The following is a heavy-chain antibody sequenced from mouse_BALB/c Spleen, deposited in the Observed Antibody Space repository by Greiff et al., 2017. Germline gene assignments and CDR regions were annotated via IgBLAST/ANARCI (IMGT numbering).Heavy chain of an antibody. Sequence: EVQLVESGGGLVEPGGSLKLSCAASGFTFSSYAMSWVRQTPEKRLEWVASISGGGSTYYPDSVKGRFTISRDNARNILYLQMSSLKSEDTAMFYCARHEGNSAWFAYWGQGTLVTVSA. V-gene: IGHV5-6-5*01. CDR1: GFTFSSYA. CDR2: ISGGGST. D-gene: IGHD2-1*01. J-gene: IGHJ3*01. CDR3: ARHEGNSAWFAY.